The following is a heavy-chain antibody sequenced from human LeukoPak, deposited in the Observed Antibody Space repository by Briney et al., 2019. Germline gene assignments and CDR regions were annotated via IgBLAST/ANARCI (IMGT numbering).Heavy chain of an antibody. CDR1: GFTFSSYS. CDR2: ISGSDGRL. J-gene: IGHJ4*02. CDR3: AKESPYRAPTRTYYFDY. Sequence: GGSLRLSCAASGFTFSSYSMNWVRQAPGKGLEWVSAISGSDGRLFYADSVKGRFTISRDNSKNTLHLQMNSLRAEDTAVYYCAKESPYRAPTRTYYFDYWGQGTLVTVSS. V-gene: IGHV3-23*01. D-gene: IGHD1-14*01.